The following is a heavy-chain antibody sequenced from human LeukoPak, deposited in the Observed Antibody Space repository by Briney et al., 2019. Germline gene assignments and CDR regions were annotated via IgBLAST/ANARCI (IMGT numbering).Heavy chain of an antibody. CDR2: ISWNSGTI. CDR3: AKDIGYSYGVDY. V-gene: IGHV3-9*01. J-gene: IGHJ4*02. CDR1: GFTFDDYA. Sequence: GRSLRLSCAASGFTFDDYAMHWVRQAPGKGLEWVSGISWNSGTIGYVDSVKGRFTISRDNAKNSLYLQMNSLRAEDTALYYRAKDIGYSYGVDYWGQGTLVTVSS. D-gene: IGHD5-18*01.